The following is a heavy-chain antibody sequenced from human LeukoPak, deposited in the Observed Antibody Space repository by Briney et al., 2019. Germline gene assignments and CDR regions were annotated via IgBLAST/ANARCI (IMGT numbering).Heavy chain of an antibody. J-gene: IGHJ4*02. CDR1: GFTFSSYY. V-gene: IGHV3-7*01. CDR3: AKISLVGVRNLGIDY. D-gene: IGHD3-16*01. Sequence: GGSLRLSCAASGFTFSSYYMTWVRQAPGQGLEWVANIRQDGSAEFYADSVKGRFTISRDNAKNSLYLQMNSLRAEDTAVYYCAKISLVGVRNLGIDYWGQGTLVTVSS. CDR2: IRQDGSAE.